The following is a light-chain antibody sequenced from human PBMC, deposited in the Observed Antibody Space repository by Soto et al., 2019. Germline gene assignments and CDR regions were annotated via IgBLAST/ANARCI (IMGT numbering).Light chain of an antibody. V-gene: IGLV2-8*01. CDR1: SSDVGGYNY. CDR3: SSYADNYNYV. CDR2: EVS. J-gene: IGLJ1*01. Sequence: QSVLTQPPSASGSPGQSVTISCTGTSSDVGGYNYVSWYQQHPGKAPKPIIYEVSQRPSGVPDRFSGSKSGNTASLTVSGLQAEDEADYYCSSYADNYNYVFGRGTKLTVL.